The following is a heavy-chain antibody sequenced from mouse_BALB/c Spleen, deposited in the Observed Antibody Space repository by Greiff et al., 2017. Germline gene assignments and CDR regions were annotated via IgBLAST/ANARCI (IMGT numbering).Heavy chain of an antibody. V-gene: IGHV5-4*02. J-gene: IGHJ4*01. Sequence: EVNVVESGGGLVKPGGSLKLSCAASGFTFSSYAMYWVRQTPEKRLEWVATISDGGSYTYYPDSVKGRFTISRDNAKNNLYLQMSSLKSEDTAMYYCASLLRLRSYAMDYWGQGTSVTVSS. CDR3: ASLLRLRSYAMDY. D-gene: IGHD1-2*01. CDR1: GFTFSSYA. CDR2: ISDGGSYT.